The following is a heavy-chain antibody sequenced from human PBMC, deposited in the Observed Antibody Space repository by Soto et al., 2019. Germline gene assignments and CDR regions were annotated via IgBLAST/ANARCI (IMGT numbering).Heavy chain of an antibody. Sequence: SETLSLTCTVSGASVSNTYYYWSWIRQPPGKGLEWIGYIYYSGSTNYNPSLKSRVTISADRSKNQFSLQLGSVTVADTAVYYGARDKGGGMTAAEGGHGMDVWGQGTTVTVSS. CDR1: GASVSNTYYY. CDR3: ARDKGGGMTAAEGGHGMDV. D-gene: IGHD6-13*01. V-gene: IGHV4-61*01. CDR2: IYYSGST. J-gene: IGHJ6*02.